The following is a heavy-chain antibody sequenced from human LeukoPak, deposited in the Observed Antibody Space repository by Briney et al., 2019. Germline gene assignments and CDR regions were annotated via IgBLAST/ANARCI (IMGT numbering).Heavy chain of an antibody. CDR3: ATNYGGNSNDAFDI. D-gene: IGHD4-23*01. CDR2: VHYIGST. Sequence: SETLSLTCRVSGGSISSYYWSWIRQPPGKGLEGIGYVHYIGSTKSNPSLKSRVTISIDTSKKQLSLKMNSVTAADTAVYFCATNYGGNSNDAFDIWGQGTMVTVSS. CDR1: GGSISSYY. V-gene: IGHV4-59*01. J-gene: IGHJ3*02.